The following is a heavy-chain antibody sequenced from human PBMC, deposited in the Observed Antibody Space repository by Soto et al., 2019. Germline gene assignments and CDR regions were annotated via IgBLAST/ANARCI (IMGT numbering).Heavy chain of an antibody. V-gene: IGHV1-8*01. D-gene: IGHD3-22*01. CDR1: GYTFPSYD. CDR3: ARQEYYYDSSGYYYGWFDP. Sequence: ASVKVSCKASGYTFPSYDINWVRQATGQGLEWMGWMNPNSGNTGYAQKFQGRVTMTRNTSISTAYMELSSLRSEDTAVYYCARQEYYYDSSGYYYGWFDPWGQGTLVTVSS. CDR2: MNPNSGNT. J-gene: IGHJ5*02.